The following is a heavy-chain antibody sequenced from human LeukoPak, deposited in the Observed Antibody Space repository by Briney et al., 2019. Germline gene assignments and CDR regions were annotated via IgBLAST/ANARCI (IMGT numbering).Heavy chain of an antibody. CDR1: GFTFSDYY. Sequence: PGGSLRLSCAASGFTFSDYYMSRIRQAPGKGLEWVSYISSSGSTIYYADSVKGRFTISRDNAKNSLYLQMNSLRAEDTAVYYCVMEPPRPYYYDSSGYYYDAIDIWGQGTMVTVSS. CDR2: ISSSGSTI. V-gene: IGHV3-11*04. J-gene: IGHJ3*02. D-gene: IGHD3-22*01. CDR3: VMEPPRPYYYDSSGYYYDAIDI.